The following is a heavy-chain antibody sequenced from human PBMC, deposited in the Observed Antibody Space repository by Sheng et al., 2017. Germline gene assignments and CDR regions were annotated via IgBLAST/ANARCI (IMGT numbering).Heavy chain of an antibody. D-gene: IGHD3-9*01. Sequence: QVQLEQSGAELKKPGASVKVSCRASGYPFATYGFNWVRQAPGRGLEWLGWVSGYNANQRYAQKFQGRVTMTTDTSTSTAYMELDSLRSEDTAVYFCARGRTGREFDFWGQGTLVTVSS. V-gene: IGHV1-18*01. CDR2: VSGYNANQ. CDR1: GYPFATYG. J-gene: IGHJ4*02. CDR3: ARGRTGREFDF.